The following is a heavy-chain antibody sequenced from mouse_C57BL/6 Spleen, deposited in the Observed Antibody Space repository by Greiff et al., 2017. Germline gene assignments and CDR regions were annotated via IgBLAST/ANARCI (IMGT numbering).Heavy chain of an antibody. Sequence: VQLQQPGAELVKPGASVKMSCKASGYTFTSYWITWVKQRPGQGLEWIGDIYPGSGSTNYNQKFKSKATLTVDTSSSTAYMQLSSLTSEDSAVXYCAREGLYDCDPAWFAYWGQGTLVTVSA. D-gene: IGHD2-3*01. CDR3: AREGLYDCDPAWFAY. J-gene: IGHJ3*01. CDR1: GYTFTSYW. CDR2: IYPGSGST. V-gene: IGHV1-55*01.